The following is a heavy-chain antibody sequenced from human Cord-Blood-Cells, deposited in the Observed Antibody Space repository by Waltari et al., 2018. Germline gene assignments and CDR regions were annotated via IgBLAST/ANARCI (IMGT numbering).Heavy chain of an antibody. CDR3: AKPRLQLWLPHFDY. J-gene: IGHJ4*02. D-gene: IGHD5-18*01. CDR2: ISYDGSNK. V-gene: IGHV3-30*18. Sequence: QVQLVESGGGVVQPGRSLRLSCAASGFTFSSYGMHWVRQAPGKGLEWVAVISYDGSNKYYADSVKGRFTISRDNSKNTLYLQMNSLRAEDTAVYYCAKPRLQLWLPHFDYWGQGTLVTVSS. CDR1: GFTFSSYG.